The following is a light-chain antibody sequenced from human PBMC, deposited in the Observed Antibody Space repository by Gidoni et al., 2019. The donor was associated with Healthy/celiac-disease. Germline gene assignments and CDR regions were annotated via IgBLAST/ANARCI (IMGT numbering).Light chain of an antibody. CDR1: QSVSSSY. J-gene: IGKJ2*01. V-gene: IGKV3-20*01. CDR3: QQYGSSPYT. CDR2: GAS. Sequence: PGERATLSCRASQSVSSSYLAWYQQKPGQAPRLLIYGASSRATGIPDRFSGSGSGTDFTLTISRLEPEDFAVYYCQQYGSSPYTFGQGTKLEIK.